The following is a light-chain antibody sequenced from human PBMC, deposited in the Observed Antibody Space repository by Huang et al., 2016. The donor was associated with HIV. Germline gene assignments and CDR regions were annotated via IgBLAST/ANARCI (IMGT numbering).Light chain of an antibody. J-gene: IGKJ2*01. Sequence: DIQMTQSPSSLSASVGDRVTITCQASQDISNDLNWYQQKPGKAPKLLIYDASNLETGVPSRFSGSGSGTDFTFTISSLQPEDIATYYCQQYDNLPRYTFGQGTKLEIK. V-gene: IGKV1-33*01. CDR3: QQYDNLPRYT. CDR1: QDISND. CDR2: DAS.